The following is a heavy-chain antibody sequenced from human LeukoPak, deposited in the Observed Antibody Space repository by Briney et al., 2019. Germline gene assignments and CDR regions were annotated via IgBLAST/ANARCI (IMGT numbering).Heavy chain of an antibody. Sequence: GESLKISCKGSGYSFTSYWIGWVRQVPGKGLEWRGIIYPGDSDTRYSPYFQGQVTISADKSISTAYLQWSSLQASDTAMYYCARPSYYYDSSGYYFYFDYWGQGTLVTVSS. CDR3: ARPSYYYDSSGYYFYFDY. CDR2: IYPGDSDT. J-gene: IGHJ4*02. D-gene: IGHD3-22*01. CDR1: GYSFTSYW. V-gene: IGHV5-51*01.